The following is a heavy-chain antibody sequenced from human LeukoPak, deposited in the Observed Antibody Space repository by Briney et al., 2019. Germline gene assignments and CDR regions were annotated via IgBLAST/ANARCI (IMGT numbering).Heavy chain of an antibody. Sequence: GALRPFRAGAWFTFKDYCQDLVRQGPSKGAEGVTIIWYDGSNKYYADSVKGRFTISRDNSKNTLYLQMNSLRAEDTAVYYCARDGEYLYDYWGQGTLVTVSS. J-gene: IGHJ4*02. CDR1: WFTFKDYC. D-gene: IGHD3-10*01. CDR3: ARDGEYLYDY. CDR2: IWYDGSNK. V-gene: IGHV3-33*08.